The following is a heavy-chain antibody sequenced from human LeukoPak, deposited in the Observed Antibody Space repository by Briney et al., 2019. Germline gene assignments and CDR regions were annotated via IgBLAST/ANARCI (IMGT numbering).Heavy chain of an antibody. V-gene: IGHV7-4-1*02. Sequence: ASVKVSCKASGYTFTSYAMNWVRQAPGQGLEWMGWINTNTGNPTYAQGFTGRFVFSLDTSVSTAYLQISSLKAEDTAVYYCAREGCSGGSCYGISFDPWGQGTLVTVSS. CDR1: GYTFTSYA. CDR3: AREGCSGGSCYGISFDP. D-gene: IGHD2-15*01. J-gene: IGHJ5*02. CDR2: INTNTGNP.